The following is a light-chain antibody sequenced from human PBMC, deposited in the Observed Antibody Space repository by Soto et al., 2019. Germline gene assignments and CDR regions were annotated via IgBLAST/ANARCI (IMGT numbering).Light chain of an antibody. J-gene: IGKJ5*01. Sequence: DIQMTQSPSSVSASVGDRVTITCQASQDISNYLNWYQQKPGKAPKLLIYAASSLQSGVPSRFSGSGSGTDFTLTISSLQPEDFATYYCQQTYSTPPITFGQGTRLEI. CDR1: QDISNY. CDR3: QQTYSTPPIT. V-gene: IGKV1-39*01. CDR2: AAS.